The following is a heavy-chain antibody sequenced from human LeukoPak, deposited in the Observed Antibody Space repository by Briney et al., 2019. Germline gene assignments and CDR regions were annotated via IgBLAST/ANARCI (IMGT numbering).Heavy chain of an antibody. CDR3: ARGSSSWSNWFDP. CDR1: GFTFSSYG. V-gene: IGHV3-30*19. D-gene: IGHD6-13*01. Sequence: GRSLRLSWAASGFTFSSYGMHWVRQAPGKGLEWVAVISYDGSNKYYADSVKGRFTISRDNSKNTLYLQMNSLRAEDTAVYYCARGSSSWSNWFDPWGQGTLVTVSS. CDR2: ISYDGSNK. J-gene: IGHJ5*02.